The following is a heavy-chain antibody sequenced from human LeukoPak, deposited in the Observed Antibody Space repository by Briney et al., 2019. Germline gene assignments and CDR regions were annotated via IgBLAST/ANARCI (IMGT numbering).Heavy chain of an antibody. J-gene: IGHJ4*02. V-gene: IGHV1-69*02. CDR2: IIPIPGIA. CDR1: GGTFSSYT. D-gene: IGHD4-23*01. Sequence: ASVKVSCKASGGTFSSYTISWVRQAPGQGLEWMGRIIPIPGIANYAQKFQGRVTITADKSTSTAYMELSSLRSEDTAVYYCALTTVVTRIDYWGQGTLVTVSS. CDR3: ALTTVVTRIDY.